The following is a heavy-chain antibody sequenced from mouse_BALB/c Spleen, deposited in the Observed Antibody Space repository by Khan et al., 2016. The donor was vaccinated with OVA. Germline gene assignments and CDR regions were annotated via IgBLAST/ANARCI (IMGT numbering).Heavy chain of an antibody. CDR1: GYTFTDYY. J-gene: IGHJ3*01. D-gene: IGHD1-2*01. CDR3: ARRNYFGDTFAY. V-gene: IGHV1-77*01. Sequence: QVQLKESGAELARPGASVKLSCTASGYTFTDYYINWVKQRTGQGLEWIGEISPGSGDTYYNERFMGKATLTADKSSSTAYMQLSSLTSEASAVYFCARRNYFGDTFAYWGQGTLVTVSA. CDR2: ISPGSGDT.